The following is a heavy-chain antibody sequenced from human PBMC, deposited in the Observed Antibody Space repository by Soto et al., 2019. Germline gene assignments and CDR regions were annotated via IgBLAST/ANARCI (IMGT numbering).Heavy chain of an antibody. CDR2: INRDGSST. Sequence: EVQLVESGGGLVQPGGSLRLSCAASGFTFSSYWMHWVRQAPGKGLVWVSRINRDGSSTNYADSVKGRFTISRDNAKNTLYLQMNSLRAEDTAVYYCATLLNVEMARGWFDPWGQGTLVTVSS. CDR1: GFTFSSYW. CDR3: ATLLNVEMARGWFDP. V-gene: IGHV3-74*01. J-gene: IGHJ5*02.